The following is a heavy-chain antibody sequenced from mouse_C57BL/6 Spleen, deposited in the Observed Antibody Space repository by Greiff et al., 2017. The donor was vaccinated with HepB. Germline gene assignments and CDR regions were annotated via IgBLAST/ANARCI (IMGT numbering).Heavy chain of an antibody. CDR3: ARRFITTVVADWYFDV. V-gene: IGHV1-69*01. CDR1: GYTFTSYW. CDR2: LDPSDSYT. J-gene: IGHJ1*03. Sequence: VQLQQPGAELVMPGASVKLSCKASGYTFTSYWMHWVKQRPGQGLEWIGELDPSDSYTNYNQKFKGKSTLTVDKSSSTAYMQLSSLTSEDSAVYYCARRFITTVVADWYFDVWGTGTTVTVSS. D-gene: IGHD1-1*01.